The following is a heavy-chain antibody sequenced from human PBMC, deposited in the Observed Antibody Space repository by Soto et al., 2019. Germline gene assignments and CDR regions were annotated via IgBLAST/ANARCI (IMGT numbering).Heavy chain of an antibody. CDR2: ISSNGGST. Sequence: GGSLRLSCAASGFTFSSYAMHWVRQAPGKGLEYVSAISSNGGSTYYANSVKGRFTISRDNSKNTLYLQMGSLRAEDMAVYYCARDLRGGSVVNYYYMDVWGKGTTVTVSS. V-gene: IGHV3-64*01. D-gene: IGHD3-22*01. CDR3: ARDLRGGSVVNYYYMDV. J-gene: IGHJ6*03. CDR1: GFTFSSYA.